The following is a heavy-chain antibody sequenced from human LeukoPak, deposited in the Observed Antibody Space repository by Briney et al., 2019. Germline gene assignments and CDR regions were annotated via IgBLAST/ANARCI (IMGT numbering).Heavy chain of an antibody. CDR3: ARVRDGYNDAYDL. D-gene: IGHD5-24*01. J-gene: IGHJ3*01. CDR1: GYSFTNFN. Sequence: GASVKVSCKTSGYSFTNFNMHWVRQAPGQGLEWMGIIKPSGGNTNYAQKFQGRVTMTRDTSTSTVYMELSSLRSEDTAVYYCARVRDGYNDAYDLWGQGTMVTVSS. CDR2: IKPSGGNT. V-gene: IGHV1-46*01.